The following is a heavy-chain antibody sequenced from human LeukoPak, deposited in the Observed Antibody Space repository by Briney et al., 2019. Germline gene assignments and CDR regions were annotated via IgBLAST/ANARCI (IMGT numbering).Heavy chain of an antibody. Sequence: RGSLRLSSADSGFTLSSDWISSVRQAPGKGLGRVANIKQEGREKYYVDSVKGRFTISRDHATNSLYLQMNSRRAEDTAVYYCARGGYDYVWGSYRQNWFDPWGQGTLVTVSS. V-gene: IGHV3-7*01. CDR1: GFTLSSDW. CDR2: IKQEGREK. D-gene: IGHD3-16*02. CDR3: ARGGYDYVWGSYRQNWFDP. J-gene: IGHJ5*02.